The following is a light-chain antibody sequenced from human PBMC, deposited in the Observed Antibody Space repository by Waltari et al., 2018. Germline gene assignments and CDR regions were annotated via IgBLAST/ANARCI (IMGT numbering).Light chain of an antibody. CDR2: EVN. Sequence: QSALTQPPSASGSPGQSVTISCTGTSSDVGGSTYVSWYQQHPGKAPKLMIFEVNTRPSGVPDRFSGSKSGNTASLTVSGLQAEDEADYYCSSFAGSNLVLFGGGTKLTVL. V-gene: IGLV2-8*01. J-gene: IGLJ2*01. CDR3: SSFAGSNLVL. CDR1: SSDVGGSTY.